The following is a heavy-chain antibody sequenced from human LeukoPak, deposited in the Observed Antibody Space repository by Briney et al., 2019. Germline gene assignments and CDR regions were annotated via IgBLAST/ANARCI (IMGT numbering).Heavy chain of an antibody. CDR2: INPSGGST. J-gene: IGHJ6*02. D-gene: IGHD6-19*01. V-gene: IGHV1-46*01. Sequence: GASVKVSCKASGYTFTSYYMHWVRQVPGQGLEWMGIINPSGGSTSYAQKFQGRVTMTRDTSTSTVYMELSSLRSEDTAVYYCASEGIAVAGTHPYYYYGMDVWGQGTTVTVSS. CDR3: ASEGIAVAGTHPYYYYGMDV. CDR1: GYTFTSYY.